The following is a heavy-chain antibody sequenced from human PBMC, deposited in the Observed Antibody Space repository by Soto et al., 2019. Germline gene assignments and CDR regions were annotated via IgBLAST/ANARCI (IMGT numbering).Heavy chain of an antibody. CDR1: GYTFTSYF. V-gene: IGHV1-2*02. J-gene: IGHJ5*02. CDR2: INPNSGAT. Sequence: ASVKVSCKASGYTFTSYFIHWVRQAPGQGLEWLGWINPNSGATKYAQKFQGRVTLTRDTSINTAYMEMSMLRSDDTAVYYCARGGGTILAPLPWGQGTLVTVSS. CDR3: ARGGGTILAPLP. D-gene: IGHD3-3*01.